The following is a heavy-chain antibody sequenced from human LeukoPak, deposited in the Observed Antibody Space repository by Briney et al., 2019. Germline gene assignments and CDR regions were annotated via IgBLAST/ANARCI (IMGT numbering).Heavy chain of an antibody. CDR3: AKTGYSSLGAFDI. Sequence: GGSLRLSCAASGFTFSSYGMHWVRQAPGKGLEWVAFIRYDGSNKYYADSVKGRFTISRDNSKNTLYLQMNSLRAEDTAVYYCAKTGYSSLGAFDIWGQGTMVTVYS. CDR1: GFTFSSYG. D-gene: IGHD6-19*01. V-gene: IGHV3-30*02. CDR2: IRYDGSNK. J-gene: IGHJ3*02.